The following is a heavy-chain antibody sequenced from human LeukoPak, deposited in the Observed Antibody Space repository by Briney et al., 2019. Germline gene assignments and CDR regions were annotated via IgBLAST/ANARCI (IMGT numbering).Heavy chain of an antibody. Sequence: PGGSLRLSCAASGFTFTTYGMNWVRQAPGKGLEWVSYISSSSTIYYADSVKGRFTISRDNAKNSLYLQMNSLRAEDTAVYYCASQYDYYYYYYMDVWGKGTTVTVSS. CDR2: ISSSSTI. V-gene: IGHV3-48*01. CDR3: ASQYDYYYYYYMDV. J-gene: IGHJ6*03. CDR1: GFTFTTYG.